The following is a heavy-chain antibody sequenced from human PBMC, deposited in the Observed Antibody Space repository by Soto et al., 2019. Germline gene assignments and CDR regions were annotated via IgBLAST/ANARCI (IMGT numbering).Heavy chain of an antibody. J-gene: IGHJ6*02. Sequence: PGGSLRPSFGASGFTFSNYSMNWVRPASGKGLEWVSYISSSSSTIYYADSVKGRFTISRDNAKNSLYLQMNSLRAEDTAVYYCARDLDSSGWYYYYGMDVWGQGTTVTVS. CDR1: GFTFSNYS. D-gene: IGHD6-19*01. V-gene: IGHV3-48*01. CDR2: ISSSSSTI. CDR3: ARDLDSSGWYYYYGMDV.